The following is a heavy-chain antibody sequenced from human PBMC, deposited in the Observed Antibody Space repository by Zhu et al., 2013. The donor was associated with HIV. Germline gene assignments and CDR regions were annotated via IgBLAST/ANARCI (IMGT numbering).Heavy chain of an antibody. V-gene: IGHV1-69*06. CDR3: ARDRGLRITIFGVDEEDKADY. D-gene: IGHD3-3*01. J-gene: IGHJ4*02. CDR1: GGTFSSYA. Sequence: QVQLVQSGAEVKKPGSSVKVSCKASGGTFSSYAISWVRQAPGQGLEWMGGIIPIFGTANYAQKFQGRVTITADKSTSTAYMELSSLRSEDTAVYYCARDRGLRITIFGVDEEDKADYWGQGTLVTVSS. CDR2: IIPIFGTA.